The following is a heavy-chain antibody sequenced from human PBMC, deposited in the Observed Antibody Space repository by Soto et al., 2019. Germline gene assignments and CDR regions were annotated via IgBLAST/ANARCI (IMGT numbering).Heavy chain of an antibody. J-gene: IGHJ4*02. CDR3: ARARFLTGHSPSHYFDY. D-gene: IGHD3-9*01. Sequence: PSETLSLTCTVSGGSISSGDYCWSWIRQPPGKGLEWIGYIYYSGSTYYNPSLKSRVTISVDTSKNQFSLKLSSVTAADTAVYYCARARFLTGHSPSHYFDYWGQGTLVTVSS. V-gene: IGHV4-30-4*01. CDR2: IYYSGST. CDR1: GGSISSGDYC.